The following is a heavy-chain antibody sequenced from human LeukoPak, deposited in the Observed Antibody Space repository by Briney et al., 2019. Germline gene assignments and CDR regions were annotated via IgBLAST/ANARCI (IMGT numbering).Heavy chain of an antibody. J-gene: IGHJ5*02. V-gene: IGHV1-24*01. CDR2: FDPEDGET. CDR3: ATAKRITMIVVPGFDP. CDR1: GYTLTELS. D-gene: IGHD3-22*01. Sequence: ASVKVSCKVSGYTLTELSMHWVRQAPGKGLEWMGGFDPEDGETIYAQKFQGRVTMTEDTSTDTAYMELSSLRSEDTAVYYCATAKRITMIVVPGFDPWGQGTLVTVSS.